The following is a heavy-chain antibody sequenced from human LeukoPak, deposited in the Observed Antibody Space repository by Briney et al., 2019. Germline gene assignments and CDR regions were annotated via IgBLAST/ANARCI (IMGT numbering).Heavy chain of an antibody. CDR2: ISWNSGSI. CDR1: GFTFDDYA. D-gene: IGHD3-10*01. J-gene: IGHJ4*02. V-gene: IGHV3-9*01. Sequence: GGSLRLSCAASGFTFDDYAMHWVRHAPGKGLEWVSGISWNSGSIGYADSVKGRFTISRDNAKNSLYLQMNSLRAEDTALYYCAKEGPWGGSGSYSNFDYWGQGTLVTVSS. CDR3: AKEGPWGGSGSYSNFDY.